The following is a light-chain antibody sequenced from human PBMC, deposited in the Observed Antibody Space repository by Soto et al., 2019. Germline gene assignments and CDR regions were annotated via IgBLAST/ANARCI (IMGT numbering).Light chain of an antibody. CDR3: QQSYSSPRT. CDR1: QDIRSY. Sequence: DIEMTQSPSSLSASVGDRVTITCRTSQDIRSYFNWYQQRPGKAPKLLIYATSSLQSGVPSRFSGSGSGTDLALTISSLQPEDFATYYCQQSYSSPRTFGQGTKVEIK. V-gene: IGKV1-39*01. CDR2: ATS. J-gene: IGKJ2*01.